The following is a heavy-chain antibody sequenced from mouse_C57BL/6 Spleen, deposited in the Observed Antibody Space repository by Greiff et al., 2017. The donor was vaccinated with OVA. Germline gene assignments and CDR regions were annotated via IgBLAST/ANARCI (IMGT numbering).Heavy chain of an antibody. Sequence: QVQLKQSGAELVKPGASVKISCKASGYAFSSYWMNWVKQRPGKGLEWIGQIYPGDGDTNYNGKFKGKATLTADKSSSTAYMQLSSLTSEDSAVYFCAQLGGGERLDYWGQGTTLTVSS. CDR3: AQLGGGERLDY. CDR2: IYPGDGDT. V-gene: IGHV1-80*01. D-gene: IGHD4-1*02. CDR1: GYAFSSYW. J-gene: IGHJ2*01.